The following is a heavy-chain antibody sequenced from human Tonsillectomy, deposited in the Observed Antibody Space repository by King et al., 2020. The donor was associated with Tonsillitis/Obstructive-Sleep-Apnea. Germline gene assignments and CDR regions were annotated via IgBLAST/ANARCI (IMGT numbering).Heavy chain of an antibody. CDR2: FSGSGGGP. V-gene: IGHV3-23*04. D-gene: IGHD4-17*01. CDR3: ANFPTDYYYYGMDV. Sequence: VQLVESGGGLVQPGGSLRLSCAASGFPFSSYAMSWVRQAPGKGLEWVSAFSGSGGGPNYADSVKGRFTISRDNSKNTLYLQMNSLRAEDTAVYYCANFPTDYYYYGMDVWGQGTTVTVSS. J-gene: IGHJ6*02. CDR1: GFPFSSYA.